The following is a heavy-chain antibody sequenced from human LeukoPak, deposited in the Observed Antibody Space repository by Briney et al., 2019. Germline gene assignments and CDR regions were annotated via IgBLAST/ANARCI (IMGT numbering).Heavy chain of an antibody. CDR2: IIPIFGIA. CDR1: GGTFSSYA. J-gene: IGHJ6*02. CDR3: ARDAWQNWKSGADHYYYGLDV. V-gene: IGHV1-69*13. Sequence: SVKVSCKASGGTFSSYAVSWVRQAPGQGLEWMGGIIPIFGIANYAQKFQGRVTITADVSTGATYMELSSLRSEDTAVYYCARDAWQNWKSGADHYYYGLDVWGQGTTVTVSS. D-gene: IGHD1-1*01.